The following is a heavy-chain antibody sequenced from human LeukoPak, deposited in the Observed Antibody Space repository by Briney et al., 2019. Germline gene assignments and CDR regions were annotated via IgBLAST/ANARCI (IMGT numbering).Heavy chain of an antibody. D-gene: IGHD3-10*01. CDR2: ISSSSSYI. CDR1: GFTFSSYS. V-gene: IGHV3-21*01. CDR3: ARELLWFGDLRGFDY. J-gene: IGHJ4*02. Sequence: PGGSLRLSCAASGFTFSSYSMNWVRQAPGKGLEWVSSISSSSSYIYYADSVKGRFTISRDNAKNSLYLQMNSLRAEDTAVYYCARELLWFGDLRGFDYWGQGTLVTVSS.